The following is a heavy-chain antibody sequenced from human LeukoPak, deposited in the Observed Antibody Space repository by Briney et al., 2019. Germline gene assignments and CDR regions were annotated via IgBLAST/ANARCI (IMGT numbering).Heavy chain of an antibody. CDR2: ISNDGNKK. CDR1: GFTFSTYG. V-gene: IGHV3-30*18. CDR3: AKEGWDKSYWYGRIDY. D-gene: IGHD2-8*02. Sequence: GGSLRLSCAATGFTFSTYGMHWVRQAPGKGLEWVAAISNDGNKKYYADSVKGRFTISRDNPKNTLFLQMNSLRAEDTAVYYCAKEGWDKSYWYGRIDYWGQGTLVTVSS. J-gene: IGHJ4*02.